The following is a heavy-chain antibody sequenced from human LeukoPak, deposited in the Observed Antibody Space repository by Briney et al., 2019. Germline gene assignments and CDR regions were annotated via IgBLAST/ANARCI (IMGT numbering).Heavy chain of an antibody. CDR2: ISGSGGST. CDR3: AKTSHYDSSGYGNFDY. V-gene: IGHV3-23*01. D-gene: IGHD3-22*01. J-gene: IGHJ4*02. CDR1: GFTFSSYA. Sequence: GGSLRLSCAASGFTFSSYAMTWVRQAPGKGLEWVSAISGSGGSTYYADSVKGRFTISRDNSKNTLYLQMNSLRAEDTAVYYCAKTSHYDSSGYGNFDYWGQGTLVTVSS.